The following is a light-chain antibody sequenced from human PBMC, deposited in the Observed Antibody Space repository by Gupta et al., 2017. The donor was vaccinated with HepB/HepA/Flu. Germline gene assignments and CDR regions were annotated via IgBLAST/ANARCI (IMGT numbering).Light chain of an antibody. CDR1: QGISDY. J-gene: IGKJ4*01. V-gene: IGKV1-9*01. CDR3: QQHNSYPLT. CDR2: AAS. Sequence: IQLTQSPSFLSASVGDRVTITCLASQGISDYVAWYQQKSGKTPKLLIYAASTLQSGVPSRFSGSGSGTEFTLTISSLQPEDFATYYCQQHNSYPLTFGGGTKVDIK.